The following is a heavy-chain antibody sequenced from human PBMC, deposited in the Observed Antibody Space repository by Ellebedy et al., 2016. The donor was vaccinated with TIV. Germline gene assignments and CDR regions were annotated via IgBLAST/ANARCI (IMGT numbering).Heavy chain of an antibody. CDR1: GSSISSGYY. CDR3: AAYYGGRFDY. V-gene: IGHV4-38-2*01. Sequence: MPGGSLRLSCSVSGSSISSGYYWGWIRQPPGRGLEWIGSMYHSGSTYYNPSLESRVAISIDTSENQFSLRLNSVTAADTAVYYCAAYYGGRFDYWGQGTLVTVSS. J-gene: IGHJ4*02. CDR2: MYHSGST. D-gene: IGHD4-23*01.